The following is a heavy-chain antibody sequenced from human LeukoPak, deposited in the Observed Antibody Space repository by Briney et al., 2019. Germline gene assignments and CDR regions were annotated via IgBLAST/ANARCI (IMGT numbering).Heavy chain of an antibody. V-gene: IGHV3-33*01. CDR3: ASAIGGWYSNWFDP. CDR2: IWYDGSNK. J-gene: IGHJ5*02. Sequence: GGSLRLSCAASGFTFSSYGMHWVRQAPGKGLEWVAVIWYDGSNKYYADSVKGRFTISRDNSKNTLYLQMNSLRAEDTAVYYCASAIGGWYSNWFDPWGQGTLVTVSS. CDR1: GFTFSSYG. D-gene: IGHD6-19*01.